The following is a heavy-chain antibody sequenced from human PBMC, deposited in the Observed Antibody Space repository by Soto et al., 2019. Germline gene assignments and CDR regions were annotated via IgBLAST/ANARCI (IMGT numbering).Heavy chain of an antibody. V-gene: IGHV1-69*13. Sequence: SVKVSCKASGGTFSSYAISWVRQAPGQGLEWMGGIIPIFGTANYAQKFQGRVTITADESTSTAYMELSSLRSEDTAVYYCGRVKDDYVWGSYRHWGQGTLVTVSS. CDR2: IIPIFGTA. CDR1: GGTFSSYA. D-gene: IGHD3-16*02. CDR3: GRVKDDYVWGSYRH. J-gene: IGHJ4*02.